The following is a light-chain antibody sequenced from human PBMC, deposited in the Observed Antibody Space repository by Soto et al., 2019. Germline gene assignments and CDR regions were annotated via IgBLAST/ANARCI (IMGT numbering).Light chain of an antibody. Sequence: EIVLTQSPGTLSLSPGERATLSCRASQSVSSSYLAWYQQKPGQAPRLLIYGASSRATGIPDRFSGSGSGTEFTLTISSLDPEDFAVYYCQQHFNGPITFGQGTRLEI. CDR3: QQHFNGPIT. J-gene: IGKJ5*01. V-gene: IGKV3D-20*02. CDR1: QSVSSSY. CDR2: GAS.